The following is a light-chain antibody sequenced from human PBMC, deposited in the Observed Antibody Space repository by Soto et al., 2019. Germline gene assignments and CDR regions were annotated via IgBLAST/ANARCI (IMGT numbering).Light chain of an antibody. Sequence: EIVLTQSPGTLSLSPGEGATLYCRASQRVKSNFLAWYLQKPGQTPRLLIYVASSRATGITDRFTGSGSGTAFTLTISRLEPEDFEVYYCHQYGSAPYTFGQGTKLEIK. CDR2: VAS. J-gene: IGKJ2*01. CDR3: HQYGSAPYT. V-gene: IGKV3-20*01. CDR1: QRVKSNF.